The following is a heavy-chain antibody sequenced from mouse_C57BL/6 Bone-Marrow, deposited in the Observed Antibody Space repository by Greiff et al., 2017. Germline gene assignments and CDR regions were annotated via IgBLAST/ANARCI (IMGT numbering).Heavy chain of an antibody. J-gene: IGHJ4*01. CDR3: AKDDYNAMDY. V-gene: IGHV1-64*01. Sequence: QVQLQQPGAELVKPGASVKLSCKASGYTFTSYWMHWVKQRPGQGLEWIGMIHPNGSSTNYNEKFKSKATLTVDKSSSTAYMQLSSLTSEDSAVXYCAKDDYNAMDYWGQGTSVTVSS. CDR1: GYTFTSYW. CDR2: IHPNGSST.